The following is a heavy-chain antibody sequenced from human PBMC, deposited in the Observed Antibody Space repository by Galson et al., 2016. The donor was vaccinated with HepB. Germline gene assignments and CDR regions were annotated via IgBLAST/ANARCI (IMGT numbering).Heavy chain of an antibody. V-gene: IGHV3-23*01. Sequence: SLRLSCAASGFTFSTYAMSWVRQAPGEGLEWVSLISGSGSSTFYADSVKGRFTISRDNSKNTLYLQMNSLRAEDTAVYYCAKRYCSGGSCYHVDHWGQGTLVTVSS. CDR2: ISGSGSST. J-gene: IGHJ5*02. CDR3: AKRYCSGGSCYHVDH. D-gene: IGHD2-15*01. CDR1: GFTFSTYA.